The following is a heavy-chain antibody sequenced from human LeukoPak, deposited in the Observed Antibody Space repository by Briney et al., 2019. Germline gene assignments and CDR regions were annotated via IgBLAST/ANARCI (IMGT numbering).Heavy chain of an antibody. CDR2: ITSGGGFK. Sequence: GGSLRLSCVGAGFPFSDFHMSWIRQAPGKGLEWVSYITSGGGFKYYADSVKGRFSISRDDSKNSVFLQMNSLRVEDTAVYYCARARPGSSGSYYRTSWGQGTLVTVSS. CDR1: GFPFSDFH. J-gene: IGHJ4*02. D-gene: IGHD3-22*01. CDR3: ARARPGSSGSYYRTS. V-gene: IGHV3-11*04.